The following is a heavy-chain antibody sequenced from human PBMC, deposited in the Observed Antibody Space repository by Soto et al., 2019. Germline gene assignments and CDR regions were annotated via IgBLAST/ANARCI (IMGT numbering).Heavy chain of an antibody. D-gene: IGHD1-26*01. CDR2: IIPIFGTA. Sequence: QVQLVQSGAEVKKPGSSVKVSCKASGGTFSSYAISWVRQAPGQGLEWMGGIIPIFGTANYAQKFQGRVTITADKSTSTAYMELSSLRSEDTGVYYCAKDQLKWELWGGAVDYWGQGTLVTVSS. CDR3: AKDQLKWELWGGAVDY. J-gene: IGHJ4*02. V-gene: IGHV1-69*06. CDR1: GGTFSSYA.